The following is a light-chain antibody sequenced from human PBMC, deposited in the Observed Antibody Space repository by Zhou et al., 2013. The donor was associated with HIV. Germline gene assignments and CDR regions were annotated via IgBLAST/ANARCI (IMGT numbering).Light chain of an antibody. CDR2: AAS. Sequence: DIQMTQSPSILSASVGDRVTITCRASQSISHWLAWYQQKPGKAPKLLIYAASSLQSGVPSRFSGSGFGTDFTLTINRLHPEDFATYYCQQANRFPQTFGQGTKVEIK. V-gene: IGKV1-12*01. CDR1: QSISHW. CDR3: QQANRFPQT. J-gene: IGKJ2*01.